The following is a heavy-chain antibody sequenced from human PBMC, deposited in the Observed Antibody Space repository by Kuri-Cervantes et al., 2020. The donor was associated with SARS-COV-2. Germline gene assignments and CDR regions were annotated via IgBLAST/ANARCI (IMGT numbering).Heavy chain of an antibody. Sequence: SVKVSCKASGGTFSSYAISWVRQAPGQGLEWMGGIIPIFGTANYAQKFQGRVTITTGESTSTAYMELSSLRSEDTAVYYCARAFWGGDKWLAPKEHAFDIWGQGTMVTVSS. CDR1: GGTFSSYA. D-gene: IGHD6-19*01. J-gene: IGHJ3*02. V-gene: IGHV1-69*05. CDR3: ARAFWGGDKWLAPKEHAFDI. CDR2: IIPIFGTA.